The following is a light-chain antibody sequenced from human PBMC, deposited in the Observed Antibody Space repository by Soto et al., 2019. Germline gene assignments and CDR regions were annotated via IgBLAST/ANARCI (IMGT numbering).Light chain of an antibody. CDR3: QQYMSSVT. J-gene: IGKJ1*01. CDR2: GAS. Sequence: EIVLTQSPGSLSLSPGQRATLSCRASQSVDTTFFAWYQKKPGQAPRLLIQGASKRATGIPDRFSGSGSGTDFTLIISRLEPEDFAVYYCQQYMSSVTFGQGTKVEMK. V-gene: IGKV3-20*01. CDR1: QSVDTTF.